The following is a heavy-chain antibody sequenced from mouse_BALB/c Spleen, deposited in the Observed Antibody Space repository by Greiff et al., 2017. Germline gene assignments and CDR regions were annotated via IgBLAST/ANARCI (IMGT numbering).Heavy chain of an antibody. D-gene: IGHD1-1*01. J-gene: IGHJ4*01. CDR2: ISSGSSTI. V-gene: IGHV5-17*02. CDR3: ARRAYGSSLYYYAMDY. CDR1: GFTFSSFG. Sequence: EVNVVESGGGLVQPGGSRKLSCAASGFTFSSFGMHWVRQAPEKGLEWVAYISSGSSTIYYADTVKGRFTISRDNPKNTLFLQMTSLRSEDTAMYYCARRAYGSSLYYYAMDYWGQGTSVTVSS.